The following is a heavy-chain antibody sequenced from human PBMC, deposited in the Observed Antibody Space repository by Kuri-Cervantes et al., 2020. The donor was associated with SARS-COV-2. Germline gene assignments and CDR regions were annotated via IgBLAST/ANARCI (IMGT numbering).Heavy chain of an antibody. Sequence: ETLSLTCAASGFTFSSYAMHWVRQAPGKGLEWVANIKQDGSEKYYVDSVKGRFTISRDNAKNSLYLQMNSLRAEDTAVYYCARDPRYSSSWLDYRGQGTLVTVSS. CDR2: IKQDGSEK. CDR3: ARDPRYSSSWLDY. V-gene: IGHV3-7*01. J-gene: IGHJ4*02. D-gene: IGHD6-6*01. CDR1: GFTFSSYA.